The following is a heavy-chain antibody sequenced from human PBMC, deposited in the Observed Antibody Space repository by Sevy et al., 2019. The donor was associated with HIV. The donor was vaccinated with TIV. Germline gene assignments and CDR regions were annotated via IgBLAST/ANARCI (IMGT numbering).Heavy chain of an antibody. V-gene: IGHV3-48*01. Sequence: GGSLRLSCAASGFTFSSYSMNWGRQAPGKGLEWVSYISSSSSTIYYADSVKGRFTISRDNAKNSLYLQMNSLRAEDTAVYYCARDQYGSGSYRTYYYYYGMDVWGQGTTVTVSS. CDR1: GFTFSSYS. CDR2: ISSSSSTI. CDR3: ARDQYGSGSYRTYYYYYGMDV. J-gene: IGHJ6*02. D-gene: IGHD3-10*01.